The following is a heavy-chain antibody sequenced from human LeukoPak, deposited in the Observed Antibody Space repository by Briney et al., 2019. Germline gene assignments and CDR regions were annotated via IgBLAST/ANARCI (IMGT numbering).Heavy chain of an antibody. Sequence: GGSLRLSCAASGFTVGSNYMSWVRQAPGKGLEWVSVIYSGGGTYYADSVKGRFTISRDNSKNTLYLQMNSLRAEDTAVYYCARVGGGGYDSSLDYWGQGTLVTVSS. D-gene: IGHD3-22*01. V-gene: IGHV3-53*01. CDR1: GFTVGSNY. J-gene: IGHJ4*02. CDR3: ARVGGGGYDSSLDY. CDR2: IYSGGGT.